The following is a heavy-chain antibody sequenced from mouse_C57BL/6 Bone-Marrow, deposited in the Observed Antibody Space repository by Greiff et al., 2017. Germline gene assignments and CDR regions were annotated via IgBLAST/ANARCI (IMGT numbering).Heavy chain of an antibody. CDR1: GFTFSSYG. CDR2: ISSGGSYT. Sequence: DVMLVESGGDLVKPGGSLKLSCAASGFTFSSYGMSWVRQTPDKRLEWVATISSGGSYTYYPDSVKGRFTISRDNAKNTLYLQMSSLKSEDTARYYCARRSRTGAMDYWGQGTSVTVSS. V-gene: IGHV5-6*02. CDR3: ARRSRTGAMDY. J-gene: IGHJ4*01.